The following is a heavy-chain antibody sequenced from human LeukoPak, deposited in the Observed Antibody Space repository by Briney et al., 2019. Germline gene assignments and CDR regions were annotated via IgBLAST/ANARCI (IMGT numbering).Heavy chain of an antibody. V-gene: IGHV1-24*01. Sequence: GASVKVSCKVSGYTLTELSMHWVRQAPGKGLEWMGGFDPEDGETIYAQKFQGRVTMTEDTSTDTAYMELSSLRSEDTAVYYCATMSDSSSWYYFDYWGQGTLVAVSS. CDR2: FDPEDGET. D-gene: IGHD6-13*01. CDR3: ATMSDSSSWYYFDY. J-gene: IGHJ4*02. CDR1: GYTLTELS.